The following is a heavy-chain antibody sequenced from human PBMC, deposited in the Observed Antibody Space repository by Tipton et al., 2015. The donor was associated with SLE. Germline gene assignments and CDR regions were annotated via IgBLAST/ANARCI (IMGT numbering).Heavy chain of an antibody. Sequence: TLSLTCTVSGGSISSSRYYWGWIRQPPGKGLEWIGYIYTSGSTNYNPSLKSRVTISVDASKNQFSLKLSSVTAADTAVYYCARSLYCSGGSCSLNFDYWGQGTLVTVSS. D-gene: IGHD2-15*01. CDR2: IYTSGST. J-gene: IGHJ4*02. CDR1: GGSISSSRYY. CDR3: ARSLYCSGGSCSLNFDY. V-gene: IGHV4-61*05.